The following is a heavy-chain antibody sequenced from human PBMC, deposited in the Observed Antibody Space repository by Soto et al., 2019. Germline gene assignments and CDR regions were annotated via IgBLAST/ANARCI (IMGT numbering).Heavy chain of an antibody. CDR3: VSSYGSRYRAFDY. CDR2: LNPNVSMS. V-gene: IGHV1-69*02. J-gene: IGHJ4*02. CDR1: GDTFNFYS. D-gene: IGHD3-10*01. Sequence: QVQLVQSGAEMKRPGSSVKVSCKASGDTFNFYSINWVRQAPGLGLEWMGRLNPNVSMSNYAQKFQGRVTMTADKSTTTSYMELSRLRSEDTAIYYCVSSYGSRYRAFDYWGQGALVTVSS.